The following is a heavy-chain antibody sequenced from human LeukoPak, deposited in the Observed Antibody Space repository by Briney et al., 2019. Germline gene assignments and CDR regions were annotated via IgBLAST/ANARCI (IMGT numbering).Heavy chain of an antibody. CDR1: GGSFSGYY. CDR3: ARGVYGSGTFSRFGWFDP. D-gene: IGHD3-10*01. J-gene: IGHJ5*02. CDR2: ISHSGST. V-gene: IGHV4-34*01. Sequence: SETLSLTCAVYGGSFSGYYWSWIRQPPGKGLEWIGEISHSGSTNYNPSLKSRVTISVDTSKNQFSLKLSSVTAADTAVYYCARGVYGSGTFSRFGWFDPWGQGTLVTVSS.